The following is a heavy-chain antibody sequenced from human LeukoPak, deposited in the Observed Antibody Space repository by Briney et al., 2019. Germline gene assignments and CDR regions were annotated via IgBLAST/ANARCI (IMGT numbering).Heavy chain of an antibody. CDR3: AGGYSGTYRVDY. D-gene: IGHD1-26*01. V-gene: IGHV3-74*01. CDR2: INTDGTNT. J-gene: IGHJ4*02. CDR1: GFTFSSYW. Sequence: GGSLRLSCAASGFTFSSYWMHWVRQVPGKGLVWVSRINTDGTNTTYADSVKGRFTMSRDNAKSRLYLQMNSLRAEDTAVYYCAGGYSGTYRVDYWGQGTLVTVSS.